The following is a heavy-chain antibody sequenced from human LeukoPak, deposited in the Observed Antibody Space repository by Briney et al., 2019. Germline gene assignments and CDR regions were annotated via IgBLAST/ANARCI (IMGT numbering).Heavy chain of an antibody. D-gene: IGHD6-19*01. V-gene: IGHV3-30*02. CDR2: IRYDGSNK. CDR1: GFTFSTYG. CDR3: AKEGYSSGWYEYY. J-gene: IGHJ4*02. Sequence: PGGSLRLSCAAAGFTFSTYGIHWVRQAPGMGLEWVAFIRYDGSNKYYADSVKGRFTISRDNFMNTVYLQMNSLRPKDAAVYYCAKEGYSSGWYEYYWGQGTLVTVSS.